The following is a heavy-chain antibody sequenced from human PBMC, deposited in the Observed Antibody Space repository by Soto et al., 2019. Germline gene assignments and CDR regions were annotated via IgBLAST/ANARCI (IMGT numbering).Heavy chain of an antibody. Sequence: QVQLQESGPGLVKPSETLSLTCTVSGGSISNVNDCWSWIRQSPDKGLEWLGHIYDGGSTYNNPSLKSRITISVDTSKNQFSLKLSSVSVADTAVYYCARGPSGDKVDYWGKGLLVTVSS. V-gene: IGHV4-30-4*01. J-gene: IGHJ4*02. D-gene: IGHD7-27*01. CDR3: ARGPSGDKVDY. CDR2: IYDGGST. CDR1: GGSISNVNDC.